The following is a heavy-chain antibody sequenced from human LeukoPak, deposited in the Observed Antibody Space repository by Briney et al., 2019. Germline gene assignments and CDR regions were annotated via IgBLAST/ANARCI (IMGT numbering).Heavy chain of an antibody. Sequence: SGTLSLTCTVSGGSISSYYWSWIRQPPGKGLEWIGRIYSSGSTNYNPSLKSRVNISVDTSKNQFSLKLSAVTAADTAVYYCARYEAVAGVFDYWGQGTLVTVSS. CDR1: GGSISSYY. V-gene: IGHV4-4*08. CDR3: ARYEAVAGVFDY. CDR2: IYSSGST. J-gene: IGHJ4*02. D-gene: IGHD6-19*01.